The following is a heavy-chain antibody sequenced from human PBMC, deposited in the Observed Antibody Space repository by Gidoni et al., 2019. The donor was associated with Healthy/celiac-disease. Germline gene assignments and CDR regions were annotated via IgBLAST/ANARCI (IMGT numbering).Heavy chain of an antibody. Sequence: QVQLVESGGGVVQPGRSLRLSCAASGFTFSRYGMPWVRKDPGKGLEWVAVISYDGSNKYYADSVKGRFTISRDNSKNTLYLQMNSLRAEDTAVYYCARPQNDHITMIVVVTEEQGDWYFDLWGRGTLVTVSS. J-gene: IGHJ2*01. CDR2: ISYDGSNK. D-gene: IGHD3-22*01. V-gene: IGHV3-30*03. CDR3: ARPQNDHITMIVVVTEEQGDWYFDL. CDR1: GFTFSRYG.